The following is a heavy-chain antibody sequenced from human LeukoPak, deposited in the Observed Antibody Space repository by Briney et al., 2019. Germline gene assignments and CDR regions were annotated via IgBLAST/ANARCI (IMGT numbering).Heavy chain of an antibody. CDR1: RFNFSSYS. CDR2: ISSSSTYI. D-gene: IGHD1-26*01. Sequence: GGSLRLSCAASRFNFSSYSINWVRQAPGKGLEWVSSISSSSTYIYYADSMKGRFTISRDNARNSLYVQMNSLRAEDTAVYYCARDPYSGSYWNYYYYYMDVWGKGTTVTISS. J-gene: IGHJ6*03. V-gene: IGHV3-21*01. CDR3: ARDPYSGSYWNYYYYYMDV.